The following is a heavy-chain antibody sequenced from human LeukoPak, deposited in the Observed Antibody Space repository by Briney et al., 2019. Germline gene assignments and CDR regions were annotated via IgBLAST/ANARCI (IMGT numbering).Heavy chain of an antibody. CDR2: IIPIFGTA. CDR1: GGTFSSYA. V-gene: IGHV1-69*06. J-gene: IGHJ4*02. Sequence: GASVKVSCKASGGTFSSYAISWVRQAPGQGLEWMGGIIPIFGTANYAQKFQGRVTITADKSTSTAYMELSSLRSEDTAVYYCARDRHKYNYDGSGYPPYWGQGTLVTVSS. D-gene: IGHD3-22*01. CDR3: ARDRHKYNYDGSGYPPY.